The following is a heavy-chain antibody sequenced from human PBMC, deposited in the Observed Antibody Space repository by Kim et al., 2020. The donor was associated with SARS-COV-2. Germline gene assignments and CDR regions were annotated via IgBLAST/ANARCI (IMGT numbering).Heavy chain of an antibody. Sequence: GGSLRLSCAASGITFSSYSMNWVRQAPGKGLEWVSSISSSSGYIYYADSVKGRFTISRDNAKNSLYPQMNSLRAEDTAVYYCARMDTAMVSVDYWGQGTLVTVSS. CDR1: GITFSSYS. CDR2: ISSSSGYI. V-gene: IGHV3-21*01. D-gene: IGHD5-18*01. J-gene: IGHJ4*02. CDR3: ARMDTAMVSVDY.